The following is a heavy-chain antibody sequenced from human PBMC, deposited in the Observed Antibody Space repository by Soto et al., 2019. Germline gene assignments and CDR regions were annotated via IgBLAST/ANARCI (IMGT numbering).Heavy chain of an antibody. Sequence: SETLSLTCTVSGGSISNFYWSWIRQPPGKGLEWIGYISYSGNTNYNPSLKSRVSISVDTSKNQLSLNLTSVTAADTAVYYCARAPRVLSRYYFDSWGQGTPVTVSS. CDR1: GGSISNFY. J-gene: IGHJ4*02. CDR3: ARAPRVLSRYYFDS. CDR2: ISYSGNT. V-gene: IGHV4-59*01.